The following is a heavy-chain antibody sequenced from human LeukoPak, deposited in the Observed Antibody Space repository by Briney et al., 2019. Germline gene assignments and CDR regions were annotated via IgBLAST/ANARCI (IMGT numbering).Heavy chain of an antibody. J-gene: IGHJ5*02. D-gene: IGHD3-3*01. V-gene: IGHV4-59*08. CDR1: GGSISSDY. Sequence: SETLSLTCTVSGGSISSDYWSWLRQPPAKGLEWIGYVYYSGITNYNPSLKSRVTISVGTSKNLFSLKLTSVTAADTAVYYCARLLGWSGPINWFDPWGRGTLVTVSS. CDR3: ARLLGWSGPINWFDP. CDR2: VYYSGIT.